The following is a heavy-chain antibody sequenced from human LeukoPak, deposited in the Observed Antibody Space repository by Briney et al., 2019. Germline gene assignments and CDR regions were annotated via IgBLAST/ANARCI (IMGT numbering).Heavy chain of an antibody. CDR1: GYTFTSYD. J-gene: IGHJ4*02. CDR3: ARDLVGYCGGDCYYFDY. V-gene: IGHV1-8*03. D-gene: IGHD2-21*01. CDR2: MNPNSGNT. Sequence: ASVKVSCKASGYTFTSYDINWVRQATGQGLGWMGWMNPNSGNTGYAQKFQGRVTITADESTSTAYMELSSLRSEDTAVYYCARDLVGYCGGDCYYFDYWGQGTLVTVSS.